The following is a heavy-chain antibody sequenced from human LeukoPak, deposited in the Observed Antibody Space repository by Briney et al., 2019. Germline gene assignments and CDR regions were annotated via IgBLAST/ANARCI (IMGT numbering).Heavy chain of an antibody. CDR1: GFTFSSDA. Sequence: GGSLRLSCTSSGFTFSSDAMTWVRQAPGKGLEWVSSISGSGDGTYYADSVKGRFTISRDNSKNTLYLQMNSLRAEDTAVYYCANKPAGFDPWGQGTLVTVSS. J-gene: IGHJ5*02. D-gene: IGHD1-14*01. V-gene: IGHV3-23*01. CDR3: ANKPAGFDP. CDR2: ISGSGDGT.